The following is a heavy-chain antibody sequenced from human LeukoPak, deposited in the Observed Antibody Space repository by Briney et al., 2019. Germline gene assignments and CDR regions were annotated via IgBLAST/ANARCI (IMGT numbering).Heavy chain of an antibody. D-gene: IGHD6-13*01. CDR2: ISGSGGST. V-gene: IGHV3-23*01. CDR1: GFTFSSYA. J-gene: IGHJ4*02. Sequence: GGSLRLSCAASGFTFSSYAMSWVRQAPGKGLEWVSAISGSGGSTYYADPVKGRFTISRDNSKNTPYLQMNSLRAEDTAVYYCAKAPIAAAYNYWGQGTLVTVSS. CDR3: AKAPIAAAYNY.